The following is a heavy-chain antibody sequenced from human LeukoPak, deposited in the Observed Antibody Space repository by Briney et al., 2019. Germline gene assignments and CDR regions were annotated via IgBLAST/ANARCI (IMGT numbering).Heavy chain of an antibody. D-gene: IGHD4-17*01. Sequence: GGSLRLSCAASGFTFSSYAMSWVRQAPGKGLEWVSAISGSGGSTYYADSVKGRFTISRDNSKNSLYLQMNSLRAEDTAVYYCARGNDYGDYQGPYNWFAPWGQGTLVTVSS. J-gene: IGHJ5*02. CDR1: GFTFSSYA. V-gene: IGHV3-23*01. CDR2: ISGSGGST. CDR3: ARGNDYGDYQGPYNWFAP.